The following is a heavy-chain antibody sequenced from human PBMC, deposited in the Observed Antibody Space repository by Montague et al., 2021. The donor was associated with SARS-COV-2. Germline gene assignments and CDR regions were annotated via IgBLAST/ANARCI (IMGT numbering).Heavy chain of an antibody. CDR1: GGSISSSNYY. CDR2: IYDSGST. CDR3: ARRGRKLLPVATTIGGFDI. J-gene: IGHJ3*02. D-gene: IGHD5-12*01. Sequence: SETLSLTCTVSGGSISSSNYYWDWIRQPPGKGLEWIGSIYDSGSTYYNPSLKSRVTISVATTKNHFSLKPSSVTAADTAVYYCARRGRKLLPVATTIGGFDIWGQGTMVTVSS. V-gene: IGHV4-39*02.